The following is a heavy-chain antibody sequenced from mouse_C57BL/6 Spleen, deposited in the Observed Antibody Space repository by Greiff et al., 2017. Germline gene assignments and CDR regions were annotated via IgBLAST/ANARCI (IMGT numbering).Heavy chain of an antibody. CDR3: ARGDYGSSHWYFDV. D-gene: IGHD1-1*01. CDR2: IYPSDSDN. J-gene: IGHJ1*03. V-gene: IGHV1-61*01. CDR1: GYTFTSYW. Sequence: QVQLKQPGAELVRPGSSVKLSCKASGYTFTSYWMDWVKQRPGQGLEWIGNIYPSDSDNHYNQKCKDKATLTVDKSSSTAYMQLSSLTSEDSAVYYCARGDYGSSHWYFDVWGTGTTVTVSS.